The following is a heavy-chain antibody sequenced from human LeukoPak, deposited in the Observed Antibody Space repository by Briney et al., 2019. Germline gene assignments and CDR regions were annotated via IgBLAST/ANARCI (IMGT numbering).Heavy chain of an antibody. D-gene: IGHD1-1*01. CDR1: GFTFSSYA. CDR2: ISGNGDST. Sequence: GGSLRLSCAASGFTFSSYAMSWVRQAPGMGREWVSTISGNGDSTFYTDSVKGRFTISRDNSKNTLFLQMNILRADDTAVYYCAKDTGTTEFYFFDPWGQGTLVTVSS. V-gene: IGHV3-23*01. J-gene: IGHJ5*02. CDR3: AKDTGTTEFYFFDP.